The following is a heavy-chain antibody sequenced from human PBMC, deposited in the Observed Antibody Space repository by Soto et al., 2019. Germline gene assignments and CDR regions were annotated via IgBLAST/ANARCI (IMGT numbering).Heavy chain of an antibody. CDR2: IHYSGRT. V-gene: IGHV4-31*11. J-gene: IGHJ5*02. CDR1: GGSITSGAYY. CDR3: ARYYFDSSGYSNWFDP. Sequence: SETLSLTCAVSGGSITSGAYYWTWIRQHPGKGLEWIAYIHYSGRTYYNPSLKSRVTISVDTSNNQFSLKLSSVTAADTAVYYCARYYFDSSGYSNWFDPWGQGTLVTVPS. D-gene: IGHD3-22*01.